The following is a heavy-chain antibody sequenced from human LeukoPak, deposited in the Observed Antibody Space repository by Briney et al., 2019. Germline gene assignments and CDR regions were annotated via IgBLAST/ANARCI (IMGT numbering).Heavy chain of an antibody. V-gene: IGHV1-3*01. J-gene: IGHJ4*02. Sequence: ASVKVSCKASGYTFTSYAMHWVRQAPGQRLEWMGWINAGNGNTKYSQKFQGRVTITRDTSASTAYMELSRLRSDDTAVYYCATNYYDSSGTLDYWGQGTLVTVSS. CDR3: ATNYYDSSGTLDY. CDR1: GYTFTSYA. CDR2: INAGNGNT. D-gene: IGHD3-22*01.